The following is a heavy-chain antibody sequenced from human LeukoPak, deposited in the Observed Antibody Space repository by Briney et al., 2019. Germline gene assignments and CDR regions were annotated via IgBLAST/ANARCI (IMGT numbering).Heavy chain of an antibody. CDR2: ISAYNGNT. J-gene: IGHJ5*02. CDR1: GYTFTSYG. Sequence: GASVTVSCKASGYTFTSYGISWVRQAPGQGLEWMGWISAYNGNTNYAQKLQGRVTMTTDTSTSTAYMELRSLRSDDTAVYYCARSPLPAARNWFDPWGQGTLVTVSS. D-gene: IGHD2-2*01. CDR3: ARSPLPAARNWFDP. V-gene: IGHV1-18*01.